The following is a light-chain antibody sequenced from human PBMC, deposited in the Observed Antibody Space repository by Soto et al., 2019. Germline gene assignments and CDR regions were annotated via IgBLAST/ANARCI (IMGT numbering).Light chain of an antibody. CDR2: EVN. J-gene: IGLJ3*02. Sequence: QSALTQPASVSGSPGQSITISCTATSSDFGGYNYVSWYQQHPGKVPKLMIYEVNNRPSGVSNRFSGSKSGNTASLTISGLQAEDEADYYCGSYTSSNTWVFGGGTKVTVL. CDR3: GSYTSSNTWV. CDR1: SSDFGGYNY. V-gene: IGLV2-14*01.